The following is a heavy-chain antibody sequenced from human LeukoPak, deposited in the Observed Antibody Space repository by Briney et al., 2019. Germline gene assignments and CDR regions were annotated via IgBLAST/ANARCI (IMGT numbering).Heavy chain of an antibody. J-gene: IGHJ4*02. CDR1: GFTFSNYW. Sequence: GGSLRPSCAASGFTFSNYWMSWVRQAPGGGLEWVANIKEDGSETYDVDSVEGRFTISRDNAKNSLFLQMNSLRVEDTAIYYCARDPGGGPTHGVWGQGTLVTVSS. CDR2: IKEDGSET. V-gene: IGHV3-7*01. CDR3: ARDPGGGPTHGV. D-gene: IGHD1-26*01.